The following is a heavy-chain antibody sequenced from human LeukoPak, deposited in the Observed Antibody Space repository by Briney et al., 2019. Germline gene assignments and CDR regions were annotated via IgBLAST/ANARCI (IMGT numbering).Heavy chain of an antibody. J-gene: IGHJ5*02. V-gene: IGHV5-51*01. D-gene: IGHD2-15*01. CDR3: SRSLVGYCSGGSCYSFWFDP. Sequence: GESLKISGKGSGYSFTSDWIGWVRQMPGKGLEWMGISYPGDCNTKYSQSFQGQVTISAAKSNSTAYLQWSSLKASDTAMYYCSRSLVGYCSGGSCYSFWFDPWGQGTLVTVSS. CDR1: GYSFTSDW. CDR2: SYPGDCNT.